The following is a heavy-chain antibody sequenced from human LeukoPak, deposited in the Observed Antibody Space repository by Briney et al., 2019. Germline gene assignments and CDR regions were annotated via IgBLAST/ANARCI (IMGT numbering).Heavy chain of an antibody. CDR1: GFTFSSFA. Sequence: PGGSLRLSCAASGFTFSSFAMSWVRQAPGKGLDWVALISYDGSDRYYADSVKGRFTISRDNSKNTLYLQMNSLRPEDTAVYYCAKVRVVFNWNYAYYFDYWGQGTLVTVSS. CDR3: AKVRVVFNWNYAYYFDY. J-gene: IGHJ4*02. CDR2: ISYDGSDR. V-gene: IGHV3-30*18. D-gene: IGHD1-7*01.